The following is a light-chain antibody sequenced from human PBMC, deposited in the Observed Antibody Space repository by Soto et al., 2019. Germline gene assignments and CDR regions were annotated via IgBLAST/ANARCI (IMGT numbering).Light chain of an antibody. Sequence: QLVLTQPPSASGTPGQRVTISCSGSSSNIGTNYVYWYQQLPGTAPKLLIYSNNQRPSGVPDRFSGSKSGTSASLAISGLRSEDEADYFCAAWDDSRNGPGVFGGGTKLTVL. J-gene: IGLJ3*02. CDR3: AAWDDSRNGPGV. CDR2: SNN. CDR1: SSNIGTNY. V-gene: IGLV1-47*01.